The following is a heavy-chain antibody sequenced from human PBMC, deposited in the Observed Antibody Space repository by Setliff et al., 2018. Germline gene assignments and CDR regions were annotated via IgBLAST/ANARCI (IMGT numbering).Heavy chain of an antibody. V-gene: IGHV3-9*01. CDR2: IGWVPTTI. CDR1: GFTVGDYA. D-gene: IGHD1-26*01. Sequence: GGSLRLSCEASGFTVGDYAMHWVRQAPGRGLEWVAAIGWVPTTIGYADSVKGRFTVSRDNAKKMLYLQMDSLRTEDTAVYYCTREHTPWVGASHHDCWGQGTQVTVSS. J-gene: IGHJ4*02. CDR3: TREHTPWVGASHHDC.